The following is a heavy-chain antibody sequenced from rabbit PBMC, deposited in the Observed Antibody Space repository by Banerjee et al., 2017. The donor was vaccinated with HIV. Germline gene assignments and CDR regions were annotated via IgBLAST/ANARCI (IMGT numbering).Heavy chain of an antibody. CDR3: ARGAIETFDTYYFKL. V-gene: IGHV1S45*01. CDR1: GIDFSRYYY. Sequence: QEQLVESGGGLVTLGGSLKLSCKASGIDFSRYYYMCWVRQAPGKGLELIACIYTSSRGTTYYASWAKGLFTISKTSSTTVTLQMTSLTAADTATYFCARGAIETFDTYYFKLWGPGTLVTVS. CDR2: IYTSSRGTT. J-gene: IGHJ4*01. D-gene: IGHD3-1*01.